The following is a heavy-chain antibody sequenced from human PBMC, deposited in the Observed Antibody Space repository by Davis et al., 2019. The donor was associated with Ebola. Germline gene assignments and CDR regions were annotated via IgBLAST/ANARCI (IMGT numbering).Heavy chain of an antibody. Sequence: MPSETLSLTCTVSGGSISSYYWSWIRQPPGKGLEWIGYIYYSGSTNYNPSLKSRVTISVDTSKNQFSLKLSSVTAADTAVYYCARVRRAAILFMGVDYWGQGTLVTVSS. V-gene: IGHV4-59*12. CDR2: IYYSGST. J-gene: IGHJ4*02. CDR3: ARVRRAAILFMGVDY. D-gene: IGHD2-2*02. CDR1: GGSISSYY.